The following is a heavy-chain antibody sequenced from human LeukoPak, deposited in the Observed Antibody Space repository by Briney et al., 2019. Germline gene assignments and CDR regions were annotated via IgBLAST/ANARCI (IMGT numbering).Heavy chain of an antibody. V-gene: IGHV3-21*01. CDR1: GFAFSSYS. Sequence: PGGSLRLSCAASGFAFSSYSMNWVRQAPGKGLEWVSSISSSSSYIYYADSVKGRFTISRDNAKNSLYLQMNSLRAEDTAVYYCARDDYGGNGKVYWGQGTLVTVSS. D-gene: IGHD4-23*01. J-gene: IGHJ4*02. CDR2: ISSSSSYI. CDR3: ARDDYGGNGKVY.